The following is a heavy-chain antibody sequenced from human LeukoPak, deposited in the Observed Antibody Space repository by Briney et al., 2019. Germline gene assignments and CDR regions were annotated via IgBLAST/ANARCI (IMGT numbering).Heavy chain of an antibody. Sequence: SETLSLTCAVSGGSISSGPYSWTWIRQPPGKGLEWIGYIYYSGSTYYNPSLKSRVTISVDTSKNQFSLKLSSVTAADTAVYYSARDLTGATGFDYWGQGTLVTVSS. CDR1: GGSISSGPYS. CDR3: ARDLTGATGFDY. D-gene: IGHD1-26*01. CDR2: IYYSGST. V-gene: IGHV4-30-4*07. J-gene: IGHJ4*02.